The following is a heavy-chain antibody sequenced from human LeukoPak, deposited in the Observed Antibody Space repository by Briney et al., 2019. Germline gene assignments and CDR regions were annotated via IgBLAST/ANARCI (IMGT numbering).Heavy chain of an antibody. CDR1: GFSFISYG. CDR3: ARQYSYGFNY. Sequence: GGSLRLSCGASGFSFISYGMHWVRQAPGKGLEWVALISYDGSNKFYADSVKGRFSISRDNSKKTLSLQMNSLRVEDTAVYYCARQYSYGFNYWGQGTLVTVSS. CDR2: ISYDGSNK. D-gene: IGHD5-18*01. J-gene: IGHJ4*02. V-gene: IGHV3-30*03.